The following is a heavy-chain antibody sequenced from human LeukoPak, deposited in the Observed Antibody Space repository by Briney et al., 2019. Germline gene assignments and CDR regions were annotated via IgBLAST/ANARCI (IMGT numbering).Heavy chain of an antibody. Sequence: AGSLRLSCAASGFSFSSYAMTWVRQAPGKGLEWVSAFSATDGSTQYAESVEGRFTTSRDNSKNTLFLQMNSLGAEDAVVYYWAREKIAAAGTGAFDVWGQGTLVTVSS. J-gene: IGHJ3*01. V-gene: IGHV3-23*01. CDR2: FSATDGST. CDR1: GFSFSSYA. CDR3: AREKIAAAGTGAFDV. D-gene: IGHD6-13*01.